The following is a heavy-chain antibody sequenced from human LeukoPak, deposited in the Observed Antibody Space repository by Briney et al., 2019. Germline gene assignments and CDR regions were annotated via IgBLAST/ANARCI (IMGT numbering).Heavy chain of an antibody. Sequence: SETLSLTCTVSGGAIISGAYYWNWIRQPPGKGLEWIGYIYYSGSTNYNPSLKSRVTISVDTSKNQFSLKLSSVTAADTAVYYCARSDSSDYYYWFDPWGQGTLVTVSS. CDR2: IYYSGST. V-gene: IGHV4-61*08. CDR3: ARSDSSDYYYWFDP. D-gene: IGHD3-22*01. J-gene: IGHJ5*02. CDR1: GGAIISGAYY.